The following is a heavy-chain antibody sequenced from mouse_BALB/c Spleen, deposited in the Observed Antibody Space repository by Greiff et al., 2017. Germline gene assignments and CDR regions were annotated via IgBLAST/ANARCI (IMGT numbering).Heavy chain of an antibody. Sequence: EVKLMESGAELVKPGASVKLSCTASGFNIKDTYMHWVKQRPEQGLEWIGRIDPGNGNTKYDPKFQGKATITADTSSNTAYLQLSSLTSEDTAVYYCAHLNAYWGQGTLVTVSA. CDR3: AHLNAY. CDR1: GFNIKDTY. V-gene: IGHV14-3*02. CDR2: IDPGNGNT. J-gene: IGHJ3*01.